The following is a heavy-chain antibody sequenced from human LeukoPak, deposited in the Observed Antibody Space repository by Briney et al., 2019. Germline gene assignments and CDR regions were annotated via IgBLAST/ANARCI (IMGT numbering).Heavy chain of an antibody. Sequence: SETLSLTCTVSGGSISNYYWSWIRQPPGKGLEWIGYIYYSGSTNYNPPLKSRVTITVATTKNQFFLTLRSMAAADTAVYYCAGTTGHYDILTGYPKWFYSFDYWGQGTLVTVSS. CDR3: AGTTGHYDILTGYPKWFYSFDY. D-gene: IGHD3-9*01. CDR1: GGSISNYY. CDR2: IYYSGST. J-gene: IGHJ4*02. V-gene: IGHV4-59*01.